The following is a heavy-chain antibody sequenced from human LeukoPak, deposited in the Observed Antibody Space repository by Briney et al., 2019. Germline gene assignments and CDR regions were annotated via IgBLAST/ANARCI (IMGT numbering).Heavy chain of an antibody. D-gene: IGHD5-18*01. CDR3: ARDSRGYSYGYPYFDY. CDR2: IYHGGST. V-gene: IGHV4-38-2*02. J-gene: IGHJ4*02. Sequence: PSETLSLTCSVSGYSISSGYYWGWIRQPPGMGLEWIVNIYHGGSTYYNPSLKSRVTISVDTSKNQFSLKLSSVTAADTAVYYCARDSRGYSYGYPYFDYWGQGTLVTVSS. CDR1: GYSISSGYY.